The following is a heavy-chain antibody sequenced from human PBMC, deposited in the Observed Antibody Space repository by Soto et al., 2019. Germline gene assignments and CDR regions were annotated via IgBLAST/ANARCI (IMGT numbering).Heavy chain of an antibody. CDR3: ARGSYYYDSSGYHHY. V-gene: IGHV4-39*01. CDR1: GGSISSSRCH. Sequence: SETLSLTCTVSGGSISSSRCHWGWIRQPPGKGLEWIASIKYSGTTFYNPSLKSRVTLSVDTSKNQFALKLSSVTAAETAVYYCARGSYYYDSSGYHHYWGQGTLVTVSS. J-gene: IGHJ4*02. D-gene: IGHD3-22*01. CDR2: IKYSGTT.